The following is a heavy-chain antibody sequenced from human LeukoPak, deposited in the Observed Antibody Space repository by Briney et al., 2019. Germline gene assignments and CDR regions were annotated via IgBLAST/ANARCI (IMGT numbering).Heavy chain of an antibody. V-gene: IGHV3-30*02. Sequence: GGSLRLSCAASGFTFSSYAMSWVRQAPGKGLEWVAFIRHDGGNKYYTDSVKGRFTISRDNSKNTLYLQMNSLRAEDTAVYYCAKDIAYYYDSSGPLFDNWGQGTLVTVSS. J-gene: IGHJ4*02. CDR3: AKDIAYYYDSSGPLFDN. CDR2: IRHDGGNK. CDR1: GFTFSSYA. D-gene: IGHD3-22*01.